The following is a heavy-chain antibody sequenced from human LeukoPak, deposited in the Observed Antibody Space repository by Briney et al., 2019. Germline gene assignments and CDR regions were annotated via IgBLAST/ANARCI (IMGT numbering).Heavy chain of an antibody. CDR1: GGSISSYY. J-gene: IGHJ5*02. Sequence: NPLETLSLTCTVSGGSISSYYWSWIRQPPGKGLEWIGYIYYSGSTNYNPSLKSRVTISVDTSKNQFSLKLSSVTAAVTAVYYCAGFPGIAAAGTGRWFDPWGQGTLVTVSS. CDR2: IYYSGST. V-gene: IGHV4-59*01. D-gene: IGHD6-13*01. CDR3: AGFPGIAAAGTGRWFDP.